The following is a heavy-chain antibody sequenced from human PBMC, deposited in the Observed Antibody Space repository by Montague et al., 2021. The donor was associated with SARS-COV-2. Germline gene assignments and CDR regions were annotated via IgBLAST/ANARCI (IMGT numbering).Heavy chain of an antibody. Sequence: TLSLTCTVSGSSISTGIYYWSWIRQPAGKVLGWIGRIRTTGHTYYNSSLESRVFMSVDTSTNRFSLSLTAVTAAATAFYLCARFGSGTIEFDIWGQGTLVTVSS. CDR3: ARFGSGTIEFDI. J-gene: IGHJ4*02. CDR2: IRTTGHT. D-gene: IGHD1-26*01. V-gene: IGHV4-61*02. CDR1: GSSISTGIYY.